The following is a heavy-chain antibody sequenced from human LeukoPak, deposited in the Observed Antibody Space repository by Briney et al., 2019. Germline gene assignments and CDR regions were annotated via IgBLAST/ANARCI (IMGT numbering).Heavy chain of an antibody. D-gene: IGHD3-10*01. CDR2: ISAYNGNT. CDR3: ASGDPSGAYFDY. CDR1: GYTFTSYG. V-gene: IGHV1-18*01. Sequence: ASVKVSCKASGYTFTSYGISWVRRAPGQGLEWMGWISAYNGNTNYAQKLQGRVTMSTDTSTSTGYMELRSLRSDDTAVYYCASGDPSGAYFDYWGQGTLVTVSS. J-gene: IGHJ4*02.